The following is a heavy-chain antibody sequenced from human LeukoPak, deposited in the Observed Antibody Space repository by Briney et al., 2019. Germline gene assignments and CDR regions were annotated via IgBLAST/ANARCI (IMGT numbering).Heavy chain of an antibody. CDR3: ARELIGPPTVDY. V-gene: IGHV4-61*02. D-gene: IGHD4-11*01. Sequence: SETLSLTCSVSGGSISSGDYYWSWIRQPAGKGLEWIGRIYTSGSTNYNPSLKSRVTMSVDTSKNQFSLKLSSVTAADTAVYYCARELIGPPTVDYWGQGTLVTVSS. J-gene: IGHJ4*02. CDR2: IYTSGST. CDR1: GGSISSGDYY.